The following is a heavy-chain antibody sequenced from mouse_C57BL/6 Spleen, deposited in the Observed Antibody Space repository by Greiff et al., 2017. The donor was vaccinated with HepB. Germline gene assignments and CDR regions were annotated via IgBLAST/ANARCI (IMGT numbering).Heavy chain of an antibody. CDR1: GYSITSGYY. CDR3: ARKATPYYAMDY. CDR2: ISYDGSN. J-gene: IGHJ4*01. V-gene: IGHV3-6*01. Sequence: EVKLVESGPGLVKPSQSLSLTCSVTGYSITSGYYWNWIRQFPGNKLEWMGYISYDGSNNYNPSLKNRISITRDTSKNQFFLKLNSVTTEDTATYYCARKATPYYAMDYWGQGTSVTVSS. D-gene: IGHD3-2*02.